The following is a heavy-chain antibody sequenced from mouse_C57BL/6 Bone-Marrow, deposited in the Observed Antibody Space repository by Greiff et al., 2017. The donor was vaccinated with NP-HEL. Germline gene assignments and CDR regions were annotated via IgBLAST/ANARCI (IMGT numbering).Heavy chain of an antibody. CDR2: IYPGSGST. V-gene: IGHV1-55*01. CDR1: GYTFTSYW. Sequence: QVQLQQSGAELVKPGASVKMSCKASGYTFTSYWITWVKQRPGQGLEWIGDIYPGSGSTNYNEKFKSKATLTVDTSSSTAYMQLSSLTSEDSAVYYCARSGYDYDDGAMDYWGQGTSVTVSS. D-gene: IGHD2-4*01. J-gene: IGHJ4*01. CDR3: ARSGYDYDDGAMDY.